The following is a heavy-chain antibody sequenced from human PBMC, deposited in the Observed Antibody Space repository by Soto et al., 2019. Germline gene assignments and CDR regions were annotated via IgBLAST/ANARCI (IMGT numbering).Heavy chain of an antibody. J-gene: IGHJ6*02. Sequence: QVQLVQSGAEVKKPGASVKVSCKASGYTFTSYAMHWVRQAPGQRLEWMGWINAGNGNTKYSQKFQGRVTITRDTSASTAYMELSSLRSEDTAVYYCAGVPPGDGKHYYYGMDVWGQGTTVTVSS. CDR3: AGVPPGDGKHYYYGMDV. V-gene: IGHV1-3*01. CDR2: INAGNGNT. D-gene: IGHD7-27*01. CDR1: GYTFTSYA.